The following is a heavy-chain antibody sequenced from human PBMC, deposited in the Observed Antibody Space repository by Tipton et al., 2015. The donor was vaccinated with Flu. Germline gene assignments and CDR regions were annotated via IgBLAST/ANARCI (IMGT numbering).Heavy chain of an antibody. V-gene: IGHV3-23*01. CDR3: VKGYCSDVTCYSDY. CDR2: IVRSGINT. D-gene: IGHD2-15*01. Sequence: SLRLSCKASGITFSSYAMSWVRQAPGKGLEWVSSIVRSGINTYYADSVKGRFTISRDNTKNSLYLQMNSLRTEDTALYYCVKGYCSDVTCYSDYWGQGTLVTVSP. CDR1: GITFSSYA. J-gene: IGHJ4*02.